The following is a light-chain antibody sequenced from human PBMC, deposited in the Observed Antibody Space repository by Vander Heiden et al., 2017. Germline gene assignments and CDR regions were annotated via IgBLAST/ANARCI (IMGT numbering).Light chain of an antibody. CDR1: QSISSY. CDR3: HQNRSNLMFT. J-gene: IGKJ2*01. CDR2: DAS. V-gene: IGKV1-39*01. Sequence: DIQMTQSPSSLSAPVGDRVTITCRASQSISSYLIWYQQKPRRAPQLLIYDASSLQSGVISRFSGGGCGGDVSITISSRQQEEFAAYYCHQNRSNLMFTFGQGTKLEIK.